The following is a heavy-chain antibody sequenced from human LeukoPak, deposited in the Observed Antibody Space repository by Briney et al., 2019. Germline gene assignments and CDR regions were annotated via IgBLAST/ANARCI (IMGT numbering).Heavy chain of an antibody. D-gene: IGHD3-10*01. CDR2: ISSSSSTI. Sequence: QSGGSLRLSCAASGFTFSSYSMNWVRQAPGKGLEWVSYISSSSSTIYYADSVKGRFTISRDNAKNSLYLQMNSLRAEDTAVYYCARALTRITMVRGVSVGSYYCYYYGMDVWGQGTTVTVSS. CDR3: ARALTRITMVRGVSVGSYYCYYYGMDV. CDR1: GFTFSSYS. V-gene: IGHV3-48*01. J-gene: IGHJ6*02.